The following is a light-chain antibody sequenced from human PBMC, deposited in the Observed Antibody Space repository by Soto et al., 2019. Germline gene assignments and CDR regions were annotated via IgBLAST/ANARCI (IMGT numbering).Light chain of an antibody. Sequence: DIQMTQSPSSLSASVGDRVTITSRASKRISGNLSWYQQKPGKAPKRLIYVGSTLQSGVPSRFSGSGSGTDFTLTISSLQPEDFATYFCQQTYTTPFTFGGGTKVDVK. J-gene: IGKJ4*01. V-gene: IGKV1-39*01. CDR2: VGS. CDR3: QQTYTTPFT. CDR1: KRISGN.